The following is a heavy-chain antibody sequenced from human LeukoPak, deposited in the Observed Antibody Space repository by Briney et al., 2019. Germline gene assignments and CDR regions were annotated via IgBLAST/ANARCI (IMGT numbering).Heavy chain of an antibody. V-gene: IGHV4-34*01. D-gene: IGHD3-9*01. CDR3: ARGCRYYDILTGYRLGYGMDV. CDR2: INHSGST. J-gene: IGHJ6*02. CDR1: GGSFSGYY. Sequence: PSETLSLTCAVYGGSFSGYYWSWIRQPPGKGLEWIEEINHSGSTNYNPSLKSRVTISVDTSKNQFSLKLSSVTAADTAVYYCARGCRYYDILTGYRLGYGMDVWGQGATVTVSS.